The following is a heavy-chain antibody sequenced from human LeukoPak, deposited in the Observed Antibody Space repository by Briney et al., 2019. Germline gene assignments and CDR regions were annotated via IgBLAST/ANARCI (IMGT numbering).Heavy chain of an antibody. Sequence: PSGTLSLTCAVYGGSFSGYYWSWIRQPPGKGLEWIGEINHSGSTNYNPSLKSRVTISVDTSKNQFSLKLSSVTAADTAVYYCARLLLWFGESSPYMDVWGKGTTVTISS. D-gene: IGHD3-10*01. J-gene: IGHJ6*03. CDR3: ARLLLWFGESSPYMDV. CDR2: INHSGST. CDR1: GGSFSGYY. V-gene: IGHV4-34*01.